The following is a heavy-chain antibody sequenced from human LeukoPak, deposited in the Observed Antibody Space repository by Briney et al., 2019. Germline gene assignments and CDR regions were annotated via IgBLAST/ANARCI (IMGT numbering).Heavy chain of an antibody. J-gene: IGHJ4*02. CDR1: GFTFSSYA. V-gene: IGHV3-30*14. CDR3: ARDANWGSTDY. D-gene: IGHD7-27*01. Sequence: PGGSLRLSCAASGFTFSSYATHWVRQAPGKGLEWVAVISYDASNKFYADSVKGRFTISRDNSKNTLYLQMNSLRDEDTAVYYCARDANWGSTDYWGQGTLVIVSS. CDR2: ISYDASNK.